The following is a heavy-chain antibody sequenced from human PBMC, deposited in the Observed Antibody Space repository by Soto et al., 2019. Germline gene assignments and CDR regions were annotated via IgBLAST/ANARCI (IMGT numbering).Heavy chain of an antibody. CDR2: IYHSGT. D-gene: IGHD4-17*01. CDR1: GGSISSGGYS. J-gene: IGHJ4*02. V-gene: IGHV4-30-2*01. CDR3: ARGGKTVTTLDY. Sequence: QLQLQESGSGLVKPSQTLSLTCAVSGGSISSGGYSWGWIRQLPGKGLEWIGYIYHSGTYYNPSLKSRVTISVDRSKNQFSLKLSSVSAADTAVYYCARGGKTVTTLDYWGQGTLVTVSS.